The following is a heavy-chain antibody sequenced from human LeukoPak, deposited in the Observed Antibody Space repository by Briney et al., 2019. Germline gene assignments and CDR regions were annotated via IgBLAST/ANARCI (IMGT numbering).Heavy chain of an antibody. J-gene: IGHJ5*02. Sequence: MPSQTLSLTCTVSGGSISSGAYYWSWIRQPAGKGLEWLGRIYTSGSTKYNPSLKSRVTISVDTSKNQFSLKLSSVTAADTAVYYCARDRTLYGSGFTRPGGRFDPWGQGTLVTVSS. CDR3: ARDRTLYGSGFTRPGGRFDP. V-gene: IGHV4-61*02. D-gene: IGHD3-10*01. CDR2: IYTSGST. CDR1: GGSISSGAYY.